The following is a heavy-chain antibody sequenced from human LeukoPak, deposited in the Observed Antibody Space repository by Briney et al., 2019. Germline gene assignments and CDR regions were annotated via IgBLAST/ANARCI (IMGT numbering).Heavy chain of an antibody. CDR3: AREDGRRNTLGFYYYYGMDV. CDR1: GGSFSGYY. CDR2: INHSGST. V-gene: IGHV4-34*01. J-gene: IGHJ6*02. Sequence: SETLSLTCAVYGGSFSGYYWSWIRQPPGKGLEWIGEINHSGSTNYNPSLKSRVTISVDTSKNQFSLKLSSVTAADTAVYYRAREDGRRNTLGFYYYYGMDVWGEGTTVTVS. D-gene: IGHD7-27*01.